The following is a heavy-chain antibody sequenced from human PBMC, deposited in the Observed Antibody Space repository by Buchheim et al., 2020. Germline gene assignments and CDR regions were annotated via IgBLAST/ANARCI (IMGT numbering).Heavy chain of an antibody. CDR1: GLTFRSYA. Sequence: EVQLLESGGGLVQPGGSLRLSCVGSGLTFRSYAMSWVRQAPGKGLEWVSGISGSGGSTYYADSVKGRFTISRDNSKNTLYLQMNSLRAEDTAVYYCAKERYASGWYSSDYWGQGTL. CDR2: ISGSGGST. D-gene: IGHD6-19*01. J-gene: IGHJ4*02. V-gene: IGHV3-23*01. CDR3: AKERYASGWYSSDY.